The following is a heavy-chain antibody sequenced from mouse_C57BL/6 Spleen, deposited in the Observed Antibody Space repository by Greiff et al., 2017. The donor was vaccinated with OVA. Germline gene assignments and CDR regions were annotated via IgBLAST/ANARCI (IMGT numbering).Heavy chain of an antibody. CDR1: GYAFSSSW. CDR2: IYPGDGDT. J-gene: IGHJ4*01. CDR3: ASSNLPGTGAMDY. D-gene: IGHD4-1*01. Sequence: VQLQQSGPELVKPGASVKISCKASGYAFSSSWMNWVKQRPGKGLEWIGRIYPGDGDTNYNGKFKGKATLTADKSSSTAYMQLSSLTSEDSAVYFCASSNLPGTGAMDYWGQGTSVTVSS. V-gene: IGHV1-82*01.